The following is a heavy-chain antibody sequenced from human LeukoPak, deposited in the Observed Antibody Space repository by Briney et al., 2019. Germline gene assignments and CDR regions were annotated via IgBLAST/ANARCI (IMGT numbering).Heavy chain of an antibody. CDR1: GYTLTELS. D-gene: IGHD3-10*01. J-gene: IGHJ4*02. CDR2: FDPEDGET. CDR3: ATVKITMVRGLYFDY. V-gene: IGHV1-24*01. Sequence: ASVKVSCKVSGYTLTELSMHWVRQAPGKGLEWMGGFDPEDGETIYAQKFQGRVTMTEDTSTDTAYMDLSSLRSEDTAVYYCATVKITMVRGLYFDYWGQGTLVTVSS.